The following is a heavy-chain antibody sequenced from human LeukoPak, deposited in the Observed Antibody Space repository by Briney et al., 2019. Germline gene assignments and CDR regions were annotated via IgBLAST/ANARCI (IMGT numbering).Heavy chain of an antibody. Sequence: GGSLRLSCTASGFTFGDYAMSWVRQAPGKGLEWVSVITGNGGSTYYADSVKGRFTISRDNSKNTLYLQMNSLRAEDTAVYYCAKSVRKYYYGSGSFGIFDYWGQGTLVTVSS. CDR2: ITGNGGST. J-gene: IGHJ4*02. CDR1: GFTFGDYA. CDR3: AKSVRKYYYGSGSFGIFDY. V-gene: IGHV3-23*01. D-gene: IGHD3-10*01.